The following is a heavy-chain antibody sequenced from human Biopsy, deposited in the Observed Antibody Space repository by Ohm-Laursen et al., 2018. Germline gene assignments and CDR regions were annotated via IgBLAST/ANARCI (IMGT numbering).Heavy chain of an antibody. CDR1: GVSINGGRYY. CDR3: ARLGSGDYFPTFFDF. V-gene: IGHV4-31*03. J-gene: IGHJ4*02. Sequence: PSDTLSLTCTVSGVSINGGRYYWNWIRHHPGKGLEWIGNIFYSANTYYNPSLKSRVTISVGTSKNQFSLKLSSVTAADTAVYYCARLGSGDYFPTFFDFWGQGALVTVSS. CDR2: IFYSANT. D-gene: IGHD5-12*01.